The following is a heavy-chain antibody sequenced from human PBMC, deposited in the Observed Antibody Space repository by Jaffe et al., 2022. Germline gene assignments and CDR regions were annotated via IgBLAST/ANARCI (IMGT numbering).Heavy chain of an antibody. CDR1: GGSFSGYY. CDR2: INHSGST. J-gene: IGHJ4*02. CDR3: ARGQPARWLQFHDVSIVGDY. Sequence: QVQLQQWGAGLLKPSETLSLTCAVYGGSFSGYYWSWIRQPPGKGLEWIGEINHSGSTNYNPSLKSRVTISVDTSKNQFSLKLSSVTAADTAVYYCARGQPARWLQFHDVSIVGDYWGQGTLVTVSS. V-gene: IGHV4-34*01. D-gene: IGHD5-12*01.